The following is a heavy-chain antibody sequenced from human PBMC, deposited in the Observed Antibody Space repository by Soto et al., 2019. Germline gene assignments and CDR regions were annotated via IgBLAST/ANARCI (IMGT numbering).Heavy chain of an antibody. D-gene: IGHD1-26*01. J-gene: IGHJ4*02. Sequence: AGGSLRLSCAASGFTFSDHYMDWVRQAPGKGLEWVGRTRNKANSYTTEYAASVKGRFTISRDDSKNSLYLQMNSLKTEDTAVYYCARIVGATTVDYWGQGTLVTVSS. CDR2: TRNKANSYTT. V-gene: IGHV3-72*01. CDR3: ARIVGATTVDY. CDR1: GFTFSDHY.